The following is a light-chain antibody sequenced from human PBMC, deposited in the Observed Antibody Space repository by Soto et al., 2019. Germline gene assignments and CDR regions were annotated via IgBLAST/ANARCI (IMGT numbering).Light chain of an antibody. CDR3: CSYAGSSTPYV. Sequence: SVLTQPASVSGSPGQSITISCTGTSSDVGSYNLVSWYQQHPGKAPKFMIYEGSKRPSGVSNRFSGSKSGNTASLTISGLQAEDEADYYCCSYAGSSTPYVFGTGTKVTVL. CDR2: EGS. J-gene: IGLJ1*01. CDR1: SSDVGSYNL. V-gene: IGLV2-23*01.